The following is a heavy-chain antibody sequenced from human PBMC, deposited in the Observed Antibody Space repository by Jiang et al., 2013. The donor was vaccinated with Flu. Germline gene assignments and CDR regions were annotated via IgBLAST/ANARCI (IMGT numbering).Heavy chain of an antibody. V-gene: IGHV6-1*01. Sequence: SQTLSLTCAISGDSVSSNSAAFFWNWIRQSPSRGLEWLGRTYYRSKWYNDYAVSVKSRITINPDTSKNQFSLQLNSVTPEDTAVYYCASSRSGAAVGRFDAFDIWGQGTMVTVSS. D-gene: IGHD6-19*01. J-gene: IGHJ3*02. CDR1: GDSVSSNSAA. CDR3: ASSRSGAAVGRFDAFDI. CDR2: TYYRSKWYN.